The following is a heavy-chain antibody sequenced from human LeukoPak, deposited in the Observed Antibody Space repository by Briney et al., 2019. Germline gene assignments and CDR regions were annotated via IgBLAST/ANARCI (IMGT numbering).Heavy chain of an antibody. Sequence: GGSLRLSCAASGFTFSNYGMSWVRQAPGKGLEWVSGISDTGGTTHYADSVKGRFTISRDNSKNTLSLQMKSLRAEDTAVYYCAKDLMIFGVVTTNWFDPWGQGTLVTVSS. V-gene: IGHV3-23*01. D-gene: IGHD3-3*01. CDR1: GFTFSNYG. J-gene: IGHJ5*02. CDR2: ISDTGGTT. CDR3: AKDLMIFGVVTTNWFDP.